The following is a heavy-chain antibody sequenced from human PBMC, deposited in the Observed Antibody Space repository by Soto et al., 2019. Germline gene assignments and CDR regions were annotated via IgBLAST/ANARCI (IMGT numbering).Heavy chain of an antibody. J-gene: IGHJ4*02. CDR2: IYYSGST. D-gene: IGHD3-3*01. CDR1: GGSLSSGGYY. Sequence: SETLSLTCPFSGGSLSSGGYYLSWIRQHPGKGLEWIGYIYYSGSTYYNPSLKSRVTISVDTSKNQFSLKLSSVTAADTAVYYCASPYDFWSGYYPAFYYWGQGTLVTVSS. V-gene: IGHV4-31*03. CDR3: ASPYDFWSGYYPAFYY.